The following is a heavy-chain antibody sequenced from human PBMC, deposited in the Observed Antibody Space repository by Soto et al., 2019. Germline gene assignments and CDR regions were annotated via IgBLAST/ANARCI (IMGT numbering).Heavy chain of an antibody. D-gene: IGHD2-2*01. J-gene: IGHJ5*02. V-gene: IGHV1-18*01. CDR1: GCTFSNYC. CDR3: ARVVPGAEAWFGP. Sequence: SGRVSSKPSGCTFSNYCITWVRHAPGQPLEWLGWISLYSDGTNYAQKFQGRVSMTTDTSTTTAYMELRSLWSDDTAVYYCARVVPGAEAWFGPWGQGTLVTVS. CDR2: ISLYSDGT.